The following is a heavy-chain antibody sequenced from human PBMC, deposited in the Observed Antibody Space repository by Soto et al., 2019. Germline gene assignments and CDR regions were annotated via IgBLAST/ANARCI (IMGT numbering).Heavy chain of an antibody. CDR2: IIPIFGTA. CDR3: ARSEAKERYFDCPGVRYYYYGMDV. V-gene: IGHV1-69*12. D-gene: IGHD3-9*01. J-gene: IGHJ6*02. CDR1: GGTFSSYA. Sequence: QVQLVQSGAEVKKPGSSVKVSCKASGGTFSSYAISWVRQAPGQGLEWMGGIIPIFGTANYAQKFQGRVTITADESTSTAYMELISLRSEDTAVYYCARSEAKERYFDCPGVRYYYYGMDVWGQGTTVTVSS.